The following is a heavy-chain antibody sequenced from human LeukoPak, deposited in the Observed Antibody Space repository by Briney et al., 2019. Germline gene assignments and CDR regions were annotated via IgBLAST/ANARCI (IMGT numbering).Heavy chain of an antibody. V-gene: IGHV5-51*01. Sequence: GESLKISCKGSGYSFTSYWIGWVRQMPGNGLEWMEIIYPGDSDTRYSPSFQGQVTISADKSISTAYLQWSSLKASDTAMYYCARRTIGCSVGSCYSLWWFDPWGPGTLVTVSS. J-gene: IGHJ5*02. CDR1: GYSFTSYW. D-gene: IGHD2-15*01. CDR2: IYPGDSDT. CDR3: ARRTIGCSVGSCYSLWWFDP.